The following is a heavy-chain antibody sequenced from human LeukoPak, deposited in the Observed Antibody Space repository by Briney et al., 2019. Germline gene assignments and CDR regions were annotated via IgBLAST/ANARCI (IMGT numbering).Heavy chain of an antibody. D-gene: IGHD1-1*01. CDR2: ISSSGTTI. Sequence: GWSLRLSCAASRFTFSDYYLSWIHQAPRRGLEWVSYISSSGTTIYYADSVKGRFTISRDNAKNSVNLQMNSLRAEDTAVYFCAREDNLSDAFDIWGQGTMVTVSS. J-gene: IGHJ3*02. V-gene: IGHV3-11*01. CDR3: AREDNLSDAFDI. CDR1: RFTFSDYY.